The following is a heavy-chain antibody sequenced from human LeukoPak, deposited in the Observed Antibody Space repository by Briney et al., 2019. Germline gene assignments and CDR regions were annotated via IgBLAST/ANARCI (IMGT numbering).Heavy chain of an antibody. Sequence: GGSLRLSCAASGFTFSSYSMNWVRQAPGKGLEWVSSISSSSSYIYYADSVKGRFTISRDNAKNSLYLQMNSLRAEDTAVYYCARDLYSYGFYAFDIWGQGTMVTVS. V-gene: IGHV3-21*01. CDR3: ARDLYSYGFYAFDI. J-gene: IGHJ3*02. CDR1: GFTFSSYS. CDR2: ISSSSSYI. D-gene: IGHD5-18*01.